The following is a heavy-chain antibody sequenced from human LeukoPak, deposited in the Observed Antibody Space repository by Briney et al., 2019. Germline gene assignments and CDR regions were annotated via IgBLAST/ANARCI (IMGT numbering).Heavy chain of an antibody. CDR1: GGSISSYC. J-gene: IGHJ4*02. D-gene: IGHD3-16*02. V-gene: IGHV4-59*01. Sequence: SETLSLTCTVSGGSISSYCWSWIRQPPGKGLEWSGHIYYSGSTNYNPSLKSRVTISVDTSKNQFSLKLSSVTAADTAVYYCARVPTYYDYVWGSYRSGYFDYWGQGTLVTVSS. CDR3: ARVPTYYDYVWGSYRSGYFDY. CDR2: IYYSGST.